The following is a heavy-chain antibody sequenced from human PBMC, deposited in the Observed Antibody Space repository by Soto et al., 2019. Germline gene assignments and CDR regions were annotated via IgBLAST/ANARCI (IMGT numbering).Heavy chain of an antibody. V-gene: IGHV3-23*01. CDR3: AKDLAAKVDN. D-gene: IGHD6-6*01. CDR2: ITGSGGST. CDR1: WLNFRSYA. J-gene: IGHJ4*02. Sequence: PGGSQRLCCAASWLNFRSYAMSWVRQAPGKGLEWVSAITGSGGSTYFADSVKGRFTISRDNSKNTLYLQMNSLRAEDTAVYYCAKDLAAKVDNWGQGTLVTVSS.